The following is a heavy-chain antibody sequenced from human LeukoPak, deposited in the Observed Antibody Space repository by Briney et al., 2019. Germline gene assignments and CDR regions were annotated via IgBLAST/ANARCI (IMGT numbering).Heavy chain of an antibody. Sequence: PSETLSLTCTVSGGSISSYYWNWIRQPPGKGLEWIGYIYYSGSTNYNPSLKSRVTISVDTSKNQFSLKLSSVTAADTAVYYCARGSITMVRGVNLNYYYYYMDVWGKGTTVTISS. V-gene: IGHV4-59*01. J-gene: IGHJ6*03. CDR2: IYYSGST. D-gene: IGHD3-10*01. CDR1: GGSISSYY. CDR3: ARGSITMVRGVNLNYYYYYMDV.